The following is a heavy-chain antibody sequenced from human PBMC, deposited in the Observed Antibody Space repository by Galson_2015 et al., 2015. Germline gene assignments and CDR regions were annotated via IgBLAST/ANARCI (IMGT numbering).Heavy chain of an antibody. Sequence: SLRLSCAASGFTFSSYGMHWVRQAPGKGLEWVAVISYDGSNKYYADSVKGRFTISRDNSKNTLYLQMNSLRAEDTAVYYCAGEGRLEHDFDYWGQGTLVTVSS. CDR1: GFTFSSYG. J-gene: IGHJ4*02. V-gene: IGHV3-30*03. CDR2: ISYDGSNK. D-gene: IGHD1/OR15-1a*01. CDR3: AGEGRLEHDFDY.